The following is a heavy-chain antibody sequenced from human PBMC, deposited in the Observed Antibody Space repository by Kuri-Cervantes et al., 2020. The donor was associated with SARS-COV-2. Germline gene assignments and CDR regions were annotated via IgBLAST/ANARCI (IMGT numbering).Heavy chain of an antibody. J-gene: IGHJ4*02. CDR1: GHTLKTYG. D-gene: IGHD3-3*01. V-gene: IGHV1-18*01. Sequence: ASVKVSCKASGHTLKTYGLSWVRQAPGQGLEWMGWISAYNDNTNYAQNLQGRVTMTTDTSTSTAYMELRSLTSDDTAVYYCVRNMYYDFWSAYGDWGQGTLVTVSS. CDR3: VRNMYYDFWSAYGD. CDR2: ISAYNDNT.